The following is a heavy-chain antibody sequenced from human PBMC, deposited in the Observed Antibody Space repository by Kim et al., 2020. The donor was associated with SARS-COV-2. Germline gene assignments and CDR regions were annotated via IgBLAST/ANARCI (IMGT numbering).Heavy chain of an antibody. CDR1: GFTFSDHF. V-gene: IGHV3-72*01. CDR3: ATIRGVMGY. J-gene: IGHJ4*02. D-gene: IGHD3-10*01. CDR2: IKNKAYSYTT. Sequence: GGSLRLSCAASGFTFSDHFMDWVRQAPGMGLEWVGRIKNKAYSYTTEYAASVKGRFSISRDDSKNSVYLQLNSLKTEDTAVYYCATIRGVMGYWGQGTLVIVSS.